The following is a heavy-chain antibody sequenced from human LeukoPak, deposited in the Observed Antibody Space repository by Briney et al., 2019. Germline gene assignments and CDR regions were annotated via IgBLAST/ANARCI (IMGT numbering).Heavy chain of an antibody. J-gene: IGHJ4*02. CDR1: GFTFSSYE. CDR3: ARGAGATRKIDY. V-gene: IGHV3-21*05. CDR2: ISSSSSYI. D-gene: IGHD1-26*01. Sequence: PGGSLRLSCAASGFTFSSYEMNWVRQAPGKGLEWVSYISSSSSYIYYADSVKGRFTISRDNAKNSLYLQMNSLRAEDTAVYYCARGAGATRKIDYWGQGTLVTVSS.